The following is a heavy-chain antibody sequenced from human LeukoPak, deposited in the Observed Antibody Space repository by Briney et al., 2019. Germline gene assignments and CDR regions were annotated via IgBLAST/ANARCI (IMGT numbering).Heavy chain of an antibody. V-gene: IGHV4-59*01. J-gene: IGHJ6*03. CDR1: GGSISSYY. Sequence: SETLSLTCTVSGGSISSYYWSWIRQPPGKGLERIGYIYYSGSTNYNPSLKSRVTISVDTSKNQFSLKLSSVTAADTAVYYCARIVVPAVYYYYYYMDVWGKGTTVTVSS. CDR2: IYYSGST. D-gene: IGHD2-2*01. CDR3: ARIVVPAVYYYYYYMDV.